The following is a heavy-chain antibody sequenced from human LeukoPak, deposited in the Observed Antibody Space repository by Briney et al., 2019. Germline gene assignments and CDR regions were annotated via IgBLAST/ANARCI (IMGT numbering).Heavy chain of an antibody. CDR3: ARPIDPTVAFDY. CDR2: ISWNSGSI. V-gene: IGHV3-9*01. Sequence: GGSLRLSCAASGFTFDDYAMHWVRQAPGKGLEWVSGISWNSGSIGYADSVKGRFTISRDNAKNSLYLQMNSLRAEDTAVYYCARPIDPTVAFDYWGQGTLVTVSS. J-gene: IGHJ4*02. D-gene: IGHD4-11*01. CDR1: GFTFDDYA.